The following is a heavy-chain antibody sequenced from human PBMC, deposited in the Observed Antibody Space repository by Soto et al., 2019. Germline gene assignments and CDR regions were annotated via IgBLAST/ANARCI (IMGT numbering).Heavy chain of an antibody. J-gene: IGHJ6*04. V-gene: IGHV3-43*01. CDR3: AKERDVVQPEPINYSGMAF. CDR1: GFPFDDYT. Sequence: GGSLRLSCAASGFPFDDYTLHWVRQAPGKGLEWVSLISWDGNRTYYGDSVKGRFTISRDNTKNSLYLQMNSLRSEDTAVYYCAKERDVVQPEPINYSGMAFWGKGTTAPVSP. D-gene: IGHD2-21*01. CDR2: ISWDGNRT.